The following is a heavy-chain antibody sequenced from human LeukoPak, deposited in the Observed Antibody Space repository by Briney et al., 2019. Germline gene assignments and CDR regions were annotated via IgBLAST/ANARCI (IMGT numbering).Heavy chain of an antibody. Sequence: GAPVKVSCKASGYTFTGYYMHWVRQAPGQGLEWMGWINPNSGGTNYAQKFQGRVTMTRDTSISTAYMGLSRLRSDDTAVYYCARVLYYYDSSGPFQHWGQGTLVTVSS. D-gene: IGHD3-22*01. J-gene: IGHJ1*01. CDR3: ARVLYYYDSSGPFQH. CDR1: GYTFTGYY. V-gene: IGHV1-2*02. CDR2: INPNSGGT.